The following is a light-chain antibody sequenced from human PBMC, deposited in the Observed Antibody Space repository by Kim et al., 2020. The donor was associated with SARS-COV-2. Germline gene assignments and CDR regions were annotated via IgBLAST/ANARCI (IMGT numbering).Light chain of an antibody. Sequence: DIVMTQSPLSLPVTPGEPASISCRSSQSLLYSNGYNYLDWYVQKPGQSPQLLIYLGSNRASGGPDRFSGSGSGTDFTLRISRVEAEDVGVYYCMQSLQTLLTFGGGTKGDIK. CDR2: LGS. J-gene: IGKJ4*01. CDR3: MQSLQTLLT. CDR1: QSLLYSNGYNY. V-gene: IGKV2-28*01.